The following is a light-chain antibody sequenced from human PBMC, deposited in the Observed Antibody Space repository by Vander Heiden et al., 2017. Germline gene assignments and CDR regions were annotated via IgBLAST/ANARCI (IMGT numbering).Light chain of an antibody. Sequence: EIVIPQSPATLSVSPGEGATLSCRASQSVSSNLAWYQQKPGQGTRLLIYGASTRATGIPTRFSGSGSGTEFTLTINSLQSEDFAVYYCQQYNYWPPRFGQGTKVEFK. J-gene: IGKJ1*01. CDR1: QSVSSN. CDR2: GAS. V-gene: IGKV3-15*01. CDR3: QQYNYWPPR.